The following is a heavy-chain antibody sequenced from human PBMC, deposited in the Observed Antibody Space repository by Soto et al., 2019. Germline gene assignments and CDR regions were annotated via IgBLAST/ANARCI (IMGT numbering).Heavy chain of an antibody. CDR1: GGSITTYY. CDR3: ARGGRVGFDI. Sequence: QVQLQESGPGLVKPSETLSLTCTVSGGSITTYYWYWIRQSAGKGLEWIGRVYISGSTNYHPSLKSRVARSVDTSNNQFSLKVTSVTASDTAVYYCARGGRVGFDIWGQGTMVTVSS. CDR2: VYISGST. J-gene: IGHJ3*02. V-gene: IGHV4-4*07.